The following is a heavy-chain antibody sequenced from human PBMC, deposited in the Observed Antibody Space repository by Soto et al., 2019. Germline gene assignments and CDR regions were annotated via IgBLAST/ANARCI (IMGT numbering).Heavy chain of an antibody. CDR2: INSDGSST. V-gene: IGHV3-74*01. Sequence: GSLRLSCAASGFTFSSYWMHWVRQAPGKGLVWVSRINSDGSSTSYADSVKGRFTISRDNAKSTLYLQMNSLRAEDTAVYYCASLRDTAMADYWGQGTLVTVSS. D-gene: IGHD5-18*01. CDR1: GFTFSSYW. CDR3: ASLRDTAMADY. J-gene: IGHJ4*02.